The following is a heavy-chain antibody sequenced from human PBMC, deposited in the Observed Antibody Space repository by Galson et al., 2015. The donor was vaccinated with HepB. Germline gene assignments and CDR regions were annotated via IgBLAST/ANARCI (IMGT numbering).Heavy chain of an antibody. Sequence: SLRLSCAASGFTFDDYAMHWVRQAPGKGLEWVSGINWNSGSIGYADSVKGRFTISRDNSVNTLYLQLNSLRAEDTALYYCARHRPTYSAYDFFAFDYWGQGTLVTVSS. J-gene: IGHJ4*02. CDR2: INWNSGSI. V-gene: IGHV3-9*01. D-gene: IGHD5-12*01. CDR1: GFTFDDYA. CDR3: ARHRPTYSAYDFFAFDY.